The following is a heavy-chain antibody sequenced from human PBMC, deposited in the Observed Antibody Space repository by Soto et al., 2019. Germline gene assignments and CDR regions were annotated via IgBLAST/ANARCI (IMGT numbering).Heavy chain of an antibody. Sequence: PSETLSLTCTVSGGSIGSYHWSWVRQPPGKGLEWIASVYYTGTTNYNPSLGSRVTISIDAPGNRFSMEITSVTAADTAIYYCARDTVLTGMFDFWGQGALVTVSS. CDR2: VYYTGTT. CDR3: ARDTVLTGMFDF. V-gene: IGHV4-59*01. CDR1: GGSIGSYH. D-gene: IGHD4-17*01. J-gene: IGHJ4*02.